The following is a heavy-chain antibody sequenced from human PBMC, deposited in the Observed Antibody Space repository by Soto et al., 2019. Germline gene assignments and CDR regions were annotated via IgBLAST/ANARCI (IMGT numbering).Heavy chain of an antibody. V-gene: IGHV3-48*01. D-gene: IGHD2-15*01. J-gene: IGHJ5*02. Sequence: TGGSLRLSCVASGFTFSTYSMNWVRQTPGKGLEWISYISSSSSSTYYADSVKGRFTISRDNSKNTLYLQMNSLRAEDTAVYYCAKGNSGGFDPWGQGTLVTVSS. CDR1: GFTFSTYS. CDR2: ISSSSSST. CDR3: AKGNSGGFDP.